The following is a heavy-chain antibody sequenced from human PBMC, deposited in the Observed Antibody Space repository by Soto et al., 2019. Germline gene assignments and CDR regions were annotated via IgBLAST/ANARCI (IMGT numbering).Heavy chain of an antibody. V-gene: IGHV3-7*01. D-gene: IGHD2-15*01. J-gene: IGHJ3*02. CDR3: VRHGGAFDI. CDR2: IKQDGSNK. Sequence: EVQLVESGGGLVQPGGSLRLSCAASGFNFKSYWMSWVRQAPGKGLEWVANIKQDGSNKYYVDSVTGRFSISRDNAQNSLYLQMNSLRVEDTALYYCVRHGGAFDIWGQGTMVTVSS. CDR1: GFNFKSYW.